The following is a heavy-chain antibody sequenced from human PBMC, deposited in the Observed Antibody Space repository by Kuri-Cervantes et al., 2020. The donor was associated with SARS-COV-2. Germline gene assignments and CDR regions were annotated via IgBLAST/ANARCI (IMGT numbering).Heavy chain of an antibody. Sequence: GGSLRLSCTASGFIFSDCYMTWIRQAPGKGLEWVSNIGPSGTTKYYADSVKGRFTISRDNAKNSLYLQMSSLRAEDTAVYYCARDLRLGKSLDYWGQGTLVTVSS. CDR3: ARDLRLGKSLDY. D-gene: IGHD7-27*01. J-gene: IGHJ4*02. CDR2: IGPSGTTK. CDR1: GFIFSDCY. V-gene: IGHV3-11*04.